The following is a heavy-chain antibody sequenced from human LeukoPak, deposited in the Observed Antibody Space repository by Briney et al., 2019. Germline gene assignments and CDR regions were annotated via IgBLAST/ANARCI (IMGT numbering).Heavy chain of an antibody. CDR1: GFSFSFYW. J-gene: IGHJ6*03. D-gene: IGHD6-6*01. CDR2: IKTDGSIA. Sequence: GGSLRLSCAASGFSFSFYWMHWVRQAPGKGPVWVSRIKTDGSIADYADSVKGRFTISRDNAKNTLYLQMNSLRAEDTAVYYCARADSSIAARLSRSSIFNYYYYMDVWGKGTTVTVSS. V-gene: IGHV3-74*01. CDR3: ARADSSIAARLSRSSIFNYYYYMDV.